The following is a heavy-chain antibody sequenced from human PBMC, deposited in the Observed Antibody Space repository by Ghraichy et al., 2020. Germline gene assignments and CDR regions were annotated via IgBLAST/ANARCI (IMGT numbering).Heavy chain of an antibody. Sequence: ASVKVSCKASGYTFNTYGINWVRQAPGQGPEWMGWISTNTGNTTYAQGFPGRFVLSLDTSVSTAYLDISSLRADDTAVYYCAKDGGRDYGDYRLGFWGQGTLVTVSS. V-gene: IGHV7-4-1*02. D-gene: IGHD4-17*01. CDR1: GYTFNTYG. CDR3: AKDGGRDYGDYRLGF. J-gene: IGHJ4*02. CDR2: ISTNTGNT.